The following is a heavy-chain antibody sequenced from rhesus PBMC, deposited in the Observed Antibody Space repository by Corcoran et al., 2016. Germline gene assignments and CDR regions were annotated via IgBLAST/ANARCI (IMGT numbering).Heavy chain of an antibody. D-gene: IGHD2-15*01. Sequence: QVQLQESGPAVVKPSETLSLTCAVSGGSISSSNWWSWIRQSPGKGLEWIWGSYGSGGSTEYNPSLKSRVTFSIDTAKNQFSLKLSSVTAADTAVDYCARLKYGWYFDLWGPGTPITISS. CDR2: SYGSGGST. CDR1: GGSISSSNW. CDR3: ARLKYGWYFDL. J-gene: IGHJ2*01. V-gene: IGHV4-93*02.